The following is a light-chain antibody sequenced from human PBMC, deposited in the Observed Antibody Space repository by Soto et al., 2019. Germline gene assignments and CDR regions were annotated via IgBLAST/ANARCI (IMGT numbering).Light chain of an antibody. CDR2: GAS. CDR1: QSVSIN. V-gene: IGKV3-15*01. CDR3: QQHNDWPT. Sequence: EIVMTQSPATLSVSPGERATLSCRASQSVSINLAWFQQKPGQAPRLLIYGASTRATGIPARFSGSGSGTEFILTISSVESEDFAIYYCQQHNDWPTFGQGTRLEIK. J-gene: IGKJ5*01.